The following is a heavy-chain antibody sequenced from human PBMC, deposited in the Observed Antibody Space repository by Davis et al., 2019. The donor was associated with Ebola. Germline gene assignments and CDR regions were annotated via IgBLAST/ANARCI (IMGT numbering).Heavy chain of an antibody. D-gene: IGHD5/OR15-5a*01. CDR3: ARVSTRTFDH. Sequence: ASVKVSCKTSGYTFTTFFLHWVRQAPGQGLEWMGWIHPKSGGTKFAEKFQGRVIMTRDTSIGTAYMELSSLTPDDTAVYFCARVSTRTFDHWGQGTLVTVSS. V-gene: IGHV1-2*02. CDR1: GYTFTTFF. CDR2: IHPKSGGT. J-gene: IGHJ4*02.